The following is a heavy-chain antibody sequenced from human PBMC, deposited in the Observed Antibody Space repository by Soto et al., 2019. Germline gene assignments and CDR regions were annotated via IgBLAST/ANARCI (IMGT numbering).Heavy chain of an antibody. CDR2: ISGSGVST. D-gene: IGHD6-19*01. Sequence: PGGSLRLSRAASGFTFSSYATSWVRQAPGKGLEWVSAISGSGVSTYYADSVKGRFTISRDNSKNTLYLQMNSLRAEDTAVYYCAKEGEHSSGWANFDYWGQGTLVTVSS. V-gene: IGHV3-23*01. J-gene: IGHJ4*02. CDR3: AKEGEHSSGWANFDY. CDR1: GFTFSSYA.